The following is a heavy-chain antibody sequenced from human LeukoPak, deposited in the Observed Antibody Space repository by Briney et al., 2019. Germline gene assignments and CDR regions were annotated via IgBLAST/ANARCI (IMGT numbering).Heavy chain of an antibody. Sequence: SEALSLTCTVSGGSITSYYWSWIRQPPGKGLEWIGYIYYSGSTNYNPSLKSRVTVSVDTSKSQFSLKLSSVTAADTAVYYCARLHSSSWYEFYFDYWGQGTLVTVYS. CDR1: GGSITSYY. J-gene: IGHJ4*02. D-gene: IGHD6-13*01. CDR2: IYYSGST. CDR3: ARLHSSSWYEFYFDY. V-gene: IGHV4-59*08.